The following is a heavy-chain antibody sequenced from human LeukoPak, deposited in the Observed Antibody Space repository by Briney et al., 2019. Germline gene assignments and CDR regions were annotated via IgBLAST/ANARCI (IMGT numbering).Heavy chain of an antibody. CDR3: AKELLEYYYGSGGYFDP. CDR2: IRYDGSNK. V-gene: IGHV3-30*02. D-gene: IGHD3-10*01. CDR1: GFTFSSYG. Sequence: PGGSLRLSCAASGFTFSSYGMHWVRQAPGKGLEWVAFIRYDGSNKYYADSVKGRFTISRDNSKNTLYLQMNSLRAEDTAVYYCAKELLEYYYGSGGYFDPWGQGTLVTVSS. J-gene: IGHJ5*02.